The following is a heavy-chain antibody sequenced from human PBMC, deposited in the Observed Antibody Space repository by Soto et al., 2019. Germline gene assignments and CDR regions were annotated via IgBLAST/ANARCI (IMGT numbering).Heavy chain of an antibody. D-gene: IGHD5-18*01. Sequence: QVQLVQSGSEVKKPGSSVKVSCKASGGSFSSNPISWVRQAPGQGLEWMAGIIPIFATVHYAQKFQGRVTITADASTSTAYVELTSLRSEATAEYFCARGGRGYSSAPRYYVAYWGQGTLVTVS. V-gene: IGHV1-69*01. J-gene: IGHJ4*02. CDR2: IIPIFATV. CDR1: GGSFSSNP. CDR3: ARGGRGYSSAPRYYVAY.